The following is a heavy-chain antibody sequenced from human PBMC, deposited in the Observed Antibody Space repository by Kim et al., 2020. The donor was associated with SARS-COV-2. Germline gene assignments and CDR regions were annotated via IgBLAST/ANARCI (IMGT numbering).Heavy chain of an antibody. D-gene: IGHD2-15*01. CDR1: GFTVSNNY. V-gene: IGHV3-66*01. J-gene: IGHJ5*02. CDR2: IYSGGTT. CDR3: ARGEGQCSGGRCNNNWFDP. Sequence: GGSLRLSCAGSGFTVSNNYMSWVRQAPGKGLEWVSVIYSGGTTRYADSVKGRFTISRDNSKNTVYLEMNSLRVEDMAVYYCARGEGQCSGGRCNNNWFDPWGPGTLVTVSS.